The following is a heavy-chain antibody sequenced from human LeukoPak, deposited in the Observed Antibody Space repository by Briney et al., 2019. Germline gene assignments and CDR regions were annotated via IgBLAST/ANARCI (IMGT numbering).Heavy chain of an antibody. J-gene: IGHJ4*02. CDR3: ARVDGATVSRYYFDY. D-gene: IGHD4-11*01. V-gene: IGHV1-2*02. Sequence: ASVKVSCKASGYTFNGYYMHWVRQAPGQGLEWMGWINPNSGGANYAQKLQGRVTMTTDTSTSTAYMELRSLRSDDTAVYYCARVDGATVSRYYFDYWGQGTLVTVSS. CDR1: GYTFNGYY. CDR2: INPNSGGA.